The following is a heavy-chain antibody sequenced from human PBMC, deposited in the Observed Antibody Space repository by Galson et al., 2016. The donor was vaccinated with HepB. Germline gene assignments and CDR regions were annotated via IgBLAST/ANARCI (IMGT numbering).Heavy chain of an antibody. Sequence: SVKVSCKASGGIFSSYGISWVRQAPGQGLEWMGIITPSGGSTSYAQKFQGRVTMTRDTSTSTVYMEMSSLRSEDTAVYYCARGPLLIVAITLDEVAYFDYWGQGTLVTVSS. J-gene: IGHJ4*02. CDR1: GGIFSSYG. V-gene: IGHV1-46*01. D-gene: IGHD3-22*01. CDR2: ITPSGGST. CDR3: ARGPLLIVAITLDEVAYFDY.